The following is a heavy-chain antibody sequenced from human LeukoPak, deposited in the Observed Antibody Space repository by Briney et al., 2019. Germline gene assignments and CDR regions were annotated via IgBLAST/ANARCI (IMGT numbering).Heavy chain of an antibody. D-gene: IGHD3-22*01. CDR2: INTDGSST. J-gene: IGHJ5*02. CDR1: GFTFSSYW. V-gene: IGHV3-74*01. CDR3: ARGYYYDSSGYYL. Sequence: GGSLRLSCAASGFTFSSYWMHWVRQAPGKGLVWVSRINTDGSSTSYADSVKGRFTISRDNAKNTLYLQMNRLRAEDTAVYYCARGYYYDSSGYYLWGQGTLVTVSS.